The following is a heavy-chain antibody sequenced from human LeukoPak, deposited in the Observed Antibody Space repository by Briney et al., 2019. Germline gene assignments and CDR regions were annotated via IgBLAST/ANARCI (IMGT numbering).Heavy chain of an antibody. Sequence: SETLSLTCAVYGGSFSGYYWSWIRQPPGKGLEWIGEINHSGSTNYNPSLKSRVTISVDTSKNQFSLKLSSVTAADTAVYYCARKLTYYYGSGSYYKALDVWGKGTTVTVSS. CDR3: ARKLTYYYGSGSYYKALDV. CDR1: GGSFSGYY. CDR2: INHSGST. V-gene: IGHV4-34*01. J-gene: IGHJ6*04. D-gene: IGHD3-10*01.